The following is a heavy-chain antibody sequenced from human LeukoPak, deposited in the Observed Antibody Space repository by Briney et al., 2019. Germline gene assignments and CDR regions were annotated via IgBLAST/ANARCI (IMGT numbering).Heavy chain of an antibody. V-gene: IGHV3-21*01. Sequence: GGSLRLSCAASGFTFSNHWMGWVRQAPGKGLGWVSSISSSSSYIYYAGSVKGRFTISRDNAKNSLYLQMNSLRAEDTAVYYCARDDRSHIDYWGQGTLVTVSS. CDR1: GFTFSNHW. CDR3: ARDDRSHIDY. J-gene: IGHJ4*02. CDR2: ISSSSSYI. D-gene: IGHD3-22*01.